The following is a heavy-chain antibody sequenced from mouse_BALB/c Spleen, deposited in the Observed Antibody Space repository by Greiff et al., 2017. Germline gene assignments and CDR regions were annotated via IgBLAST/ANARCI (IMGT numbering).Heavy chain of an antibody. V-gene: IGHV5-6-5*01. CDR2: ISSGGST. Sequence: EVQVVESGGGLVKPGGSLKLSCAASGFTFSSYAMSWVRQTPEKRLEWVASISSGGSTYYPDSVKGRFTISRDNARNILYLQMSSLRSEDTAMYYCARMYGNYPWYFDVWGAGTTVTVSS. D-gene: IGHD2-10*02. CDR1: GFTFSSYA. J-gene: IGHJ1*01. CDR3: ARMYGNYPWYFDV.